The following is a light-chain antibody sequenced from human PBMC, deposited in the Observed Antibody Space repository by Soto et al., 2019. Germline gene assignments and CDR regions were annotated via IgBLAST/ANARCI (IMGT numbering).Light chain of an antibody. CDR2: GAS. J-gene: IGKJ3*01. CDR1: QSVSSN. CDR3: HQYNNWPFT. Sequence: EIVMTQSPATLSVSPGERATLSCRASQSVSSNLAWYQQKPGQAPRLLIYGASTRATDIPASFSGSGSGTEFTLTICSLQAEEFAVYYCHQYNNWPFTFGPVTKVDIK. V-gene: IGKV3-15*01.